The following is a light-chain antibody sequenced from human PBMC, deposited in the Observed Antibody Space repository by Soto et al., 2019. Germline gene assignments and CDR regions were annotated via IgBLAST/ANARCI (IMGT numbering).Light chain of an antibody. Sequence: SVLTKPPSASGSPGQSVTISCTGTSCDVGGYNYVSWYQQYPGRAPKLMIYEVTKRPSGVPDRFSGSKSGNTASLTVSGLQAEDEADYYCSSYAASNNFYFVFGGGTKVTVL. CDR3: SSYAASNNFYFV. V-gene: IGLV2-8*01. J-gene: IGLJ3*02. CDR1: SCDVGGYNY. CDR2: EVT.